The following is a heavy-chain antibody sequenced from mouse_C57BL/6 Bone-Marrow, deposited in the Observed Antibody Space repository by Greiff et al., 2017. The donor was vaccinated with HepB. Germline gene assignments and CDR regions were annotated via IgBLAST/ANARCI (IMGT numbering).Heavy chain of an antibody. V-gene: IGHV1-78*01. CDR2: IYPRDGST. CDR3: ARGLYAVYYAMDY. CDR1: GYTFTDHT. D-gene: IGHD3-1*01. J-gene: IGHJ4*01. Sequence: VQLQESDAELVKPGASVKISCKVSGYTFTDHTIHWMKQRPEQGLEWIGYIYPRDGSTKYNEKFKGKATLTADKSSSTADMQLNSLTSEDSAVYVCARGLYAVYYAMDYWGQGTSVTVSS.